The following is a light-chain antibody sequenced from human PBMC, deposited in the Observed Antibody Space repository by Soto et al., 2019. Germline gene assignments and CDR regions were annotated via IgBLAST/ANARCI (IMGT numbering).Light chain of an antibody. CDR3: QIWGTGTYVV. J-gene: IGLJ2*01. CDR1: SGHSSYA. V-gene: IGLV4-69*01. CDR2: LNSDGSH. Sequence: QPVLTQSPSASASLGASVKLTCTLSSGHSSYAIAWHQQQPEKGPRYLMKLNSDGSHSKGDGIPDRFSGSSSGAERYLTNSCLQSEDEADYYCQIWGTGTYVVFGGGTKLTVL.